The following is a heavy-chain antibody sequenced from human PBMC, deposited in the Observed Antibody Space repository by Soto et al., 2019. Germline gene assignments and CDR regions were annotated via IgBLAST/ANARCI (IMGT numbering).Heavy chain of an antibody. CDR1: EGTCGNYG. CDR3: AKERSVVTTTPDFDY. J-gene: IGHJ4*02. D-gene: IGHD4-17*01. CDR2: ISYDGSYK. Sequence: VRSMRLCSAAAEGTCGNYGMRWVSQDQIKGLEWVAVISYDGSYKDYADSVKGRFTISRDNSKNTLYLQMNSLRAEDTAVYYCAKERSVVTTTPDFDYWGQGTLVTVSS. V-gene: IGHV3-30*18.